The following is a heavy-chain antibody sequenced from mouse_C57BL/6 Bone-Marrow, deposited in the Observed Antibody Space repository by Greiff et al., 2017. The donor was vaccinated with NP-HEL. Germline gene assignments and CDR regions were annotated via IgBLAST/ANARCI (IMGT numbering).Heavy chain of an antibody. CDR2: ISYDGSN. CDR1: GYSITSGYY. V-gene: IGHV3-6*01. CDR3: ARRPGSSYEFDY. J-gene: IGHJ2*01. Sequence: DVKLQESGPGLVKPSQSLSLTCSVTGYSITSGYYWNWIRQFPGNKLGWMGYISYDGSNNYNPSLKNRISFTRDTSKNQFFLKLNTVTTEDTATYYCARRPGSSYEFDYWGQGTTLTVSS. D-gene: IGHD1-1*01.